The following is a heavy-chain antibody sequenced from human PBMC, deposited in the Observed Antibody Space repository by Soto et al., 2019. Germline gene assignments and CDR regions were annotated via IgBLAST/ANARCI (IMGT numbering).Heavy chain of an antibody. CDR3: ARGKVAAAAGTVCPTDAFDI. CDR1: GYTFTSYG. Sequence: QVQLVQSGAEVKKPGASVKVSCKASGYTFTSYGISWVRQAPGQGLEWMGWISAYNGNTNYAQQLQGRVTMTTDTSTSTAYMELRSLRSDDTAVYYCARGKVAAAAGTVCPTDAFDIWGQGTMVTVSS. CDR2: ISAYNGNT. J-gene: IGHJ3*02. D-gene: IGHD6-13*01. V-gene: IGHV1-18*01.